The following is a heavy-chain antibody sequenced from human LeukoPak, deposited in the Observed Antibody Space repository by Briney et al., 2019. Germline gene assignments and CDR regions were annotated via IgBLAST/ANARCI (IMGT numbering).Heavy chain of an antibody. CDR3: ARYSSGWYTGAFDI. J-gene: IGHJ3*02. V-gene: IGHV1-2*06. CDR2: INPNSGGT. CDR1: GYTFTGYY. Sequence: ASVKVSCKASGYTFTGYYMHWVRQAPGQGLEWMGRINPNSGGTNYAQKFQGRVTMTRGTSISTAYMELSRLRSDDTAVYYCARYSSGWYTGAFDIWGQGTMVTVSS. D-gene: IGHD6-19*01.